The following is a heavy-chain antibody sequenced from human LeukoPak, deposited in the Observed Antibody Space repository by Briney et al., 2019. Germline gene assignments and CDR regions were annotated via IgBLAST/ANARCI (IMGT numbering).Heavy chain of an antibody. D-gene: IGHD1-26*01. Sequence: GGSLRLSCAASGFTFSNYALSWVRQAPGKGLEWVSIITGSSGSTFYADSMKGRFTISRDNSKNTLYLQMNSLRAEDTAVYYCAKDSGSYPGYWGQGTLVTVSS. CDR3: AKDSGSYPGY. CDR1: GFTFSNYA. V-gene: IGHV3-23*01. CDR2: ITGSSGST. J-gene: IGHJ4*02.